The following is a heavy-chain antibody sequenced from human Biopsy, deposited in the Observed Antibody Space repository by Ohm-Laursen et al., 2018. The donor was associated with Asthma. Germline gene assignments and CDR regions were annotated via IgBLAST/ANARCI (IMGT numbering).Heavy chain of an antibody. Sequence: PGTLSLTCAVSGGSINNFYWSWIRQPPGKGLESIGHVYYSGSTNYNPSLKSRVTISIGASKNQFSLKLTSVTAADTAVYYCARGVDRVTGLLDHFDSWGQGTLVTVSS. CDR3: ARGVDRVTGLLDHFDS. J-gene: IGHJ4*02. CDR1: GGSINNFY. V-gene: IGHV4-59*01. D-gene: IGHD2-21*02. CDR2: VYYSGST.